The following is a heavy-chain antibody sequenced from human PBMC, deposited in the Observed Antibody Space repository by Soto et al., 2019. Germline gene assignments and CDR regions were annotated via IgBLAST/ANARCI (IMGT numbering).Heavy chain of an antibody. V-gene: IGHV4-39*01. J-gene: IGHJ4*02. CDR1: GGSISSSSYY. Sequence: SETLSLTCTVSGGSISSSSYYWGWIRQPPGKGLEWIGSIYYSGSTYYNPSLKSRVTISVDTSKNQFSLKLSSVTAADTAVYYCARSPPSGWGLGGEDYWGQGTLVTVSS. CDR2: IYYSGST. CDR3: ARSPPSGWGLGGEDY. D-gene: IGHD3-16*01.